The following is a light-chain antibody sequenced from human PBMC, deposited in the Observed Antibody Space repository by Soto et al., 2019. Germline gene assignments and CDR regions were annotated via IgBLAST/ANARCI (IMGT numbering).Light chain of an antibody. CDR2: GAS. CDR1: QDSNNF. Sequence: DLQMTQSPSSLSASVGDRVTITCQASQDSNNFLNWYQQQPGKAPKLLIYGASNLETGVPSRFSGSGSGTDFTFTISSLQPEDVATYYCQHYADLPLTFGGGTKVEIK. J-gene: IGKJ4*01. CDR3: QHYADLPLT. V-gene: IGKV1-33*01.